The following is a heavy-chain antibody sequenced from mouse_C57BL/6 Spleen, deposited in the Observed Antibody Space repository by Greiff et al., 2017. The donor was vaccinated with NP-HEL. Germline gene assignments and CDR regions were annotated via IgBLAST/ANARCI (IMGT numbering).Heavy chain of an antibody. CDR1: GYTFTSYW. CDR3: ARGDYEYDWDFGV. Sequence: QVQLQQPGAELVKPGASVKLSCKASGYTFTSYWMHWVKQRPGQGLEWIGMIHPNSGSTNYNEKFKSKATLTVDKSSSTAYMQLSSLTSEDSAVYYCARGDYEYDWDFGVWGTGTTVTVSS. V-gene: IGHV1-64*01. CDR2: IHPNSGST. J-gene: IGHJ1*03. D-gene: IGHD2-4*01.